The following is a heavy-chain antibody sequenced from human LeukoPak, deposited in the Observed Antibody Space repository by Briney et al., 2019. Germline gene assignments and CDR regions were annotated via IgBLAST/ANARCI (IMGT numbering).Heavy chain of an antibody. CDR2: IYSGGAT. V-gene: IGHV3-66*01. CDR1: GFSVSDNY. D-gene: IGHD3-10*01. CDR3: ARDKKSGESSEIDY. J-gene: IGHJ4*02. Sequence: GGSLRLSCAASGFSVSDNYMSWVRQAPGKGLEWVSVIYSGGATHYGDSVKGRFTVSRDNAKNTLNLQMNRLRAEDTAVYYCARDKKSGESSEIDYWGQGTLVTVSS.